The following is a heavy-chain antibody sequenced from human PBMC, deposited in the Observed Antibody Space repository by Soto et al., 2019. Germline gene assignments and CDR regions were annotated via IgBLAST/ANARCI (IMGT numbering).Heavy chain of an antibody. CDR2: IYNSGST. J-gene: IGHJ6*02. Sequence: SETLSLTCTVSGGSISSGSYYWSWIRQHPGKGLEWIGYIYNSGSTYYNPSLKSRVTISVDTSKNQFSLKLSSVTAADTAVFYCARDVDYYYYGMDVGGQGTTVTVSS. CDR1: GGSISSGSYY. V-gene: IGHV4-31*03. CDR3: ARDVDYYYYGMDV.